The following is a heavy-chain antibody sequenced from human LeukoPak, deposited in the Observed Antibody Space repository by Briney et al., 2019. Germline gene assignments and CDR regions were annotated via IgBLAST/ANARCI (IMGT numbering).Heavy chain of an antibody. D-gene: IGHD6-6*01. V-gene: IGHV3-21*01. CDR1: GFTFSNYA. CDR3: ARERVSSGYFDY. CDR2: ISSSSSYI. Sequence: GGSLRLSCVASGFTFSNYAMTWVRQAPGKGLEWVSSISSSSSYIYYADSVKGRFTISRDNAKNSLYLQMNSLRAEDTAVYYCARERVSSGYFDYWGQGTLVTVSS. J-gene: IGHJ4*02.